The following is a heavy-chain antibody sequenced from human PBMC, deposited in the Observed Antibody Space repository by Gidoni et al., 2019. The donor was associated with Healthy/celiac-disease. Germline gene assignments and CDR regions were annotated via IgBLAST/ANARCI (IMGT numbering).Heavy chain of an antibody. V-gene: IGHV1-2*02. CDR3: ARGMGPAATRDWFDP. CDR2: INPNSGGT. Sequence: QVQLVQSGAEVKKPGASVKVSCKASGYTFTGYYMHWVRQAPGQGLEWMGWINPNSGGTNYAQKFQGRVTMTRDTSISTAYMELSRLRSDDTAVYYCARGMGPAATRDWFDPWGQGTLVTVSS. CDR1: GYTFTGYY. J-gene: IGHJ5*02. D-gene: IGHD6-25*01.